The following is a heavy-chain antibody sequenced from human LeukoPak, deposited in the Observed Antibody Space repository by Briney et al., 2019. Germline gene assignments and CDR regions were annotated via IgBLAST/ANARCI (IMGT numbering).Heavy chain of an antibody. J-gene: IGHJ4*02. CDR2: ISGSGDNT. CDR3: ARDFFSGSYYYFDY. Sequence: GGSLRLSCAASGFTFSSYAMSWVRQAPGKGLEWVSGISGSGDNTYYAGSVKGRFTISRDNSKNTVYLQMNSLRAEDTAVYYCARDFFSGSYYYFDYWGQGTLVTVSS. V-gene: IGHV3-23*01. D-gene: IGHD1-26*01. CDR1: GFTFSSYA.